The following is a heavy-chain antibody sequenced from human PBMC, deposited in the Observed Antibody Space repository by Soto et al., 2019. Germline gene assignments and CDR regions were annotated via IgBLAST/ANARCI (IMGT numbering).Heavy chain of an antibody. CDR1: GGSVSSGSYY. CDR3: ASFKTYYYDSIGAFDI. V-gene: IGHV4-61*01. CDR2: IYYSGST. D-gene: IGHD3-22*01. Sequence: SETLSLTCTVSGGSVSSGSYYWSWIRQPPGKGLEWIGYIYYSGSTNYNPSLKSRVTISVDTSKNQFSLKLSSVTAADTAVYYCASFKTYYYDSIGAFDIRGQRTMVTVSS. J-gene: IGHJ3*02.